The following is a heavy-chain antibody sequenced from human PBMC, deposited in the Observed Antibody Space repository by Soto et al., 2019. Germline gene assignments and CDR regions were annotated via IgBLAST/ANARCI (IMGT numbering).Heavy chain of an antibody. J-gene: IGHJ6*03. D-gene: IGHD4-17*01. CDR3: ARDASYGVGAPYYYYYMDV. CDR2: ISSSGSTI. CDR1: GFTFSDYY. Sequence: GGSLRLSCAASGFTFSDYYMSWIRQAPGKGLEWVSYISSSGSTIYYADSWKGRFTISRDNAKNSLYLQMNSLRAEDTAVYYCARDASYGVGAPYYYYYMDVWGKGTTVTVSS. V-gene: IGHV3-11*01.